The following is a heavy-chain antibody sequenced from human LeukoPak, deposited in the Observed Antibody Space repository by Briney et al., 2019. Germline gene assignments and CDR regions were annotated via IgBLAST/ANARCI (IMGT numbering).Heavy chain of an antibody. V-gene: IGHV3-23*01. CDR2: ISGSATST. J-gene: IGHJ5*02. Sequence: GGSLRLSCTTSGFTFSSYAMSWVRQAPGKGLEWVSAISGSATSTKSADSVKGRFTISRDNSKNTLYLQMNSLRAEDTAVYYCARNGCSSTSCYLDLNWFDPWGQGTLVTVSS. CDR1: GFTFSSYA. D-gene: IGHD2-2*01. CDR3: ARNGCSSTSCYLDLNWFDP.